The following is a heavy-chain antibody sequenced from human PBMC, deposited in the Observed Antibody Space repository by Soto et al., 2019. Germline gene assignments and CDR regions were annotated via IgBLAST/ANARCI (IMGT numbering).Heavy chain of an antibody. CDR3: ARNGYSSGWMGYYFDY. V-gene: IGHV4-59*08. CDR2: IYYSGST. D-gene: IGHD6-19*01. J-gene: IGHJ4*02. CDR1: GFSISSYY. Sequence: SETLSLTCTFSGFSISSYYWSLIRQPPGKGLEWIGYIYYSGSTNYNPSLKSRVTISVDTSKNQFSLRLSSVTAADTAVYYCARNGYSSGWMGYYFDYWGQGTLVTVSS.